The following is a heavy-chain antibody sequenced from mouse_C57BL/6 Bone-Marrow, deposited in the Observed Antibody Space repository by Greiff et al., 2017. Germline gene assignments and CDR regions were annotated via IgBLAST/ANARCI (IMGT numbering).Heavy chain of an antibody. D-gene: IGHD2-1*01. CDR1: GYTFTSYG. V-gene: IGHV1-81*01. CDR2: IYPRSGNT. CDR3: ARSIYYGNPYAIDY. Sequence: QVQLQQSGAELARPGASVKLSCKASGYTFTSYGISWVKQRPGQGLEWIGEIYPRSGNTYYNEKFKGKATLTADKSSSTAYMELRSLTSEDSAVYSCARSIYYGNPYAIDYWGQGTSVTVSS. J-gene: IGHJ4*01.